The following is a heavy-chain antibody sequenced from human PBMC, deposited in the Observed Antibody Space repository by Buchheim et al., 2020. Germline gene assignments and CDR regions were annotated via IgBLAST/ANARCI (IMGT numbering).Heavy chain of an antibody. D-gene: IGHD3-10*01. CDR1: GFTFSSYG. CDR2: IWYDGSNK. J-gene: IGHJ4*02. CDR3: ASIGLSGYFDY. V-gene: IGHV3-33*01. Sequence: QVQLVESGGGVVQPGRSLRLSCAASGFTFSSYGMHWVRQAPGKGLEWVAVIWYDGSNKYYADSVKGRFTISRDNAKNTLYLQMNSLRTEDTAVYYCASIGLSGYFDYWGQGTL.